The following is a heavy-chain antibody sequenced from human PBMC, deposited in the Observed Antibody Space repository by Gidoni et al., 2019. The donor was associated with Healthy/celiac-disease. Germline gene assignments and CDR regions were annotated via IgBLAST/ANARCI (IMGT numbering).Heavy chain of an antibody. CDR3: ARGADVDTAMEYYFDY. CDR2: TA. D-gene: IGHD5-18*01. J-gene: IGHJ4*02. Sequence: TANYAQKFQGRVTITADKSTSTAYMELSSLRSEDTAVYYCARGADVDTAMEYYFDYWGQGTLVTVSS. V-gene: IGHV1-69*06.